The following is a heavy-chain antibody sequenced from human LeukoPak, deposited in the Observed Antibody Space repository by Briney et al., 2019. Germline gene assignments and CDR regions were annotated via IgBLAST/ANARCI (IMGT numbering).Heavy chain of an antibody. CDR3: ARNADYGDSNPFDY. J-gene: IGHJ4*02. V-gene: IGHV3-74*01. CDR2: INSDGSST. CDR1: GFTFSSYW. Sequence: PGGSLRLSCAASGFTFSSYWMHWVRHAPGKGLVWVSRINSDGSSTNYADSVKGRFTISRDNAKNTLYLQMNSLRAEDTAVYYCARNADYGDSNPFDYWGQGTLVTVSS. D-gene: IGHD4-17*01.